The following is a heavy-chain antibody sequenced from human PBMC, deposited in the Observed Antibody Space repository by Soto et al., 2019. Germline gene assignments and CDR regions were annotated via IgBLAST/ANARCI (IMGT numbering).Heavy chain of an antibody. V-gene: IGHV3-33*01. J-gene: IGHJ4*02. CDR2: IWYDGSNK. Sequence: SLRLSCAASGFTFSSYGMHWVRQAPGKGLEWVAVIWYDGSNKYYADSVKGRFTISRDNSKNTLYLQMNSLRAEDTAVYYCARDRGGIAAAGNDYWGQGTLVTVSS. CDR1: GFTFSSYG. D-gene: IGHD6-13*01. CDR3: ARDRGGIAAAGNDY.